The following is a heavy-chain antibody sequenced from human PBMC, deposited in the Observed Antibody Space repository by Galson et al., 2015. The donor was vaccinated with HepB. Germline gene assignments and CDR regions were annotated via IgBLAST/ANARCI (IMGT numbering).Heavy chain of an antibody. J-gene: IGHJ4*02. CDR2: IYSGGST. V-gene: IGHV3-66*01. D-gene: IGHD6-19*01. Sequence: SLRLSCAASGFTVSSNYMSWVRQAPGKGLEWVSVIYSGGSTYYAESVKGRFIISRDTSKNTVYLQMNSLRAEDTAVYYCARTIVGIAVAGVLDFWGQGTLVTVSS. CDR1: GFTVSSNY. CDR3: ARTIVGIAVAGVLDF.